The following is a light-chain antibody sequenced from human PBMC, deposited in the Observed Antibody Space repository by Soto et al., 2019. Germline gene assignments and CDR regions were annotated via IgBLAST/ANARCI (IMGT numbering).Light chain of an antibody. J-gene: IGLJ1*01. CDR1: SSNIGAGYD. Sequence: QLVLTQPPSVSGAPGQRVTISCTGSSSNIGAGYDVHWYQQLPGTAPKLLIYGNSNRPSGVPDRFSGSKSGTSASLAITGLQAEDEADYYCQSYYSSLSGLVFGTGTKVTVL. CDR3: QSYYSSLSGLV. V-gene: IGLV1-40*01. CDR2: GNS.